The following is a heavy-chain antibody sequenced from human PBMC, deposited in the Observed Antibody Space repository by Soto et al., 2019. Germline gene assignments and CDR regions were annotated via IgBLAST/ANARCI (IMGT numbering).Heavy chain of an antibody. CDR3: ATGKYYFDSSAYPNGYKWFDP. CDR2: FDPEDGET. CDR1: GYTLTELS. J-gene: IGHJ5*02. D-gene: IGHD3-22*01. Sequence: ASVKVSCKVSGYTLTELSMHWVRQAPGKGLEWMGGFDPEDGETIYAQKFQGRVTMTEDTSTDTAYMELSSLRSEDTAVYYCATGKYYFDSSAYPNGYKWFDPPGQRTLVTVSS. V-gene: IGHV1-24*01.